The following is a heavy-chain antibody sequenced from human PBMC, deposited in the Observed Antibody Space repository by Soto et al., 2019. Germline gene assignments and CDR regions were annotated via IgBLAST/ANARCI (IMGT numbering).Heavy chain of an antibody. CDR3: AKGPTVFGAVISFDYYYGMYV. CDR1: GFTFSSSA. D-gene: IGHD3-3*01. J-gene: IGHJ6*02. Sequence: GRSLRLSCTASGFTFSSSAMIWVRQAPGRGLEWGSGISGSGAGTYYADSVKGRFTISRDNSKNTLYLQMSGLRAEDAAVYYCAKGPTVFGAVISFDYYYGMYVWGQGTPVTVSS. CDR2: ISGSGAGT. V-gene: IGHV3-23*01.